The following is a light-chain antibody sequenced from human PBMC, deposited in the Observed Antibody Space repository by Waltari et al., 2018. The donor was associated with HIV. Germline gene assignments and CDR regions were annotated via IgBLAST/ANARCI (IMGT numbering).Light chain of an antibody. J-gene: IGKJ1*01. V-gene: IGKV4-1*01. CDR1: QSLLFSSNKKTY. CDR2: CSS. CDR3: QQYYSTPPT. Sequence: DIVMTQSPDSLTVSLGERATINCKSSQSLLFSSNKKTYLAWYQQKPGQSPKLLIYCSSTRQSGVPDRFSGSGSGTDFTLTITGLQPEYVAVYFCQQYYSTPPTFGQGTKVEIK.